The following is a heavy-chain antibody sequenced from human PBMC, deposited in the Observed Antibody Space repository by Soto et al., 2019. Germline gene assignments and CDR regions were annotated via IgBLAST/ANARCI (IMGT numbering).Heavy chain of an antibody. V-gene: IGHV1-3*01. CDR2: INAGNGNT. Sequence: GASVKVSCTASGYTFTSNAMHWVRQAPGQRLEWMGWINAGNGNTKYSQRFQGRVTITRDTSASTAYMELSSLRSEDTAVYYCARGPGGPDGPGDYWGQGTLVTVS. CDR1: GYTFTSNA. J-gene: IGHJ4*02. CDR3: ARGPGGPDGPGDY. D-gene: IGHD2-15*01.